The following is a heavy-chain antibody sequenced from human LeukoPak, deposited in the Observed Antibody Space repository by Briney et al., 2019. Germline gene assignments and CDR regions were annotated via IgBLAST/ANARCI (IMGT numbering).Heavy chain of an antibody. Sequence: PGGSLRLSCAASGFPFRGYAMSWVGQAPGKGLEWVSTISVSGVSTYYADSVKGRFTSSRDKSKNTLYPQMNNLRDEDTAVYYFAKESRYYYGSGSFASQFDYWGQGNLVTVSS. CDR3: AKESRYYYGSGSFASQFDY. J-gene: IGHJ4*02. CDR1: GFPFRGYA. V-gene: IGHV3-23*01. CDR2: ISVSGVST. D-gene: IGHD3-10*01.